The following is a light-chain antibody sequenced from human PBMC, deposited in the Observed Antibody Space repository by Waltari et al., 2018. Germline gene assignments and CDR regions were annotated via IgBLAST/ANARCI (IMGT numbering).Light chain of an antibody. J-gene: IGLJ7*01. V-gene: IGLV1-51*02. CDR2: EDS. Sequence: QSVLTQPPSVSAAPGQRVTISCSGGSSTIGNNYVSWYRQFPGTAPKLLIYEDSGRPSGIPGRFSGSESGTSATLDITGLQAGDEADYYCGTWDSSLSGAVFGGGTHLTVL. CDR1: SSTIGNNY. CDR3: GTWDSSLSGAV.